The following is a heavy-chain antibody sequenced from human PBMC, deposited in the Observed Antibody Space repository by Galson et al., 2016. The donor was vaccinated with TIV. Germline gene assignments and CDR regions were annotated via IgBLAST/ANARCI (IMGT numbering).Heavy chain of an antibody. Sequence: SLRLSCAASGFTFSSYAMSWVRQAPGEGLEWVSGISGSGFSTFYADSVKGRFTISRDNSKNTLDLQMNSLRAEETAIYYCAKDTGSQPRNWFDPWGQGTLVTVSS. CDR2: ISGSGFST. CDR3: AKDTGSQPRNWFDP. J-gene: IGHJ5*02. V-gene: IGHV3-23*01. CDR1: GFTFSSYA. D-gene: IGHD7-27*01.